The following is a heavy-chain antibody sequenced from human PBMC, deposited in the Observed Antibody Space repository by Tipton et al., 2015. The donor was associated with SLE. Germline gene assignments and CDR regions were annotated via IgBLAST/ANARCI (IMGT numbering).Heavy chain of an antibody. Sequence: GLVKPSETLSLTCTVSGGSISSSSSYWGWIRQPPGKGLEWIGSIYYSGSTYYNPSLKSRVTISVDTSKNQFSLKLRSVTAADTAVYYCARVAGYFDNWGQGTLVTFSS. D-gene: IGHD3-10*01. CDR1: GGSISSSSSY. CDR3: ARVAGYFDN. V-gene: IGHV4-39*07. CDR2: IYYSGST. J-gene: IGHJ4*02.